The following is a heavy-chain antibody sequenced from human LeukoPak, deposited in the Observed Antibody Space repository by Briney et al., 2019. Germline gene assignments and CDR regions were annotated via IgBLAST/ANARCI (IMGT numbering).Heavy chain of an antibody. CDR3: ARDLPITIFGVVIRAGMDV. Sequence: PSQTLSLTCTVSGVSIRSDAYCWSWIRQHPGKGLEWIGYIYYSGSTNYNPSLKSRVTISVDTSKNQFSLKLSSVTAADTAVYYCARDLPITIFGVVIRAGMDVWGQGTTVTVSS. CDR2: IYYSGST. D-gene: IGHD3-3*01. CDR1: GVSIRSDAYC. V-gene: IGHV4-61*08. J-gene: IGHJ6*02.